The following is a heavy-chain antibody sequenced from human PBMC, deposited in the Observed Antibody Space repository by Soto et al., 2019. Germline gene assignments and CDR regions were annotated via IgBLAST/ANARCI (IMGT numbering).Heavy chain of an antibody. J-gene: IGHJ6*02. CDR1: GGSVSSGSYY. CDR3: AREYYYDSSGYRVGYYGMDV. V-gene: IGHV4-61*01. CDR2: IYYSGST. Sequence: QVQLQESGPGLVKPSETLSLTCTVSGGSVSSGSYYWSWIRQPPGKGLEWIGYIYYSGSTNYNPPLKSRVTISVDTSKNQFSLKLSSVTAADTAVYYCAREYYYDSSGYRVGYYGMDVWGQGTTVTVSS. D-gene: IGHD3-22*01.